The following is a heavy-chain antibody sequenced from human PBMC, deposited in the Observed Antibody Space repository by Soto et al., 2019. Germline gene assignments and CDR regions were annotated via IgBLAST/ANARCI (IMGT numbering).Heavy chain of an antibody. J-gene: IGHJ4*02. V-gene: IGHV1-8*01. CDR3: AREAGDCSSTSCSPFDY. D-gene: IGHD2-2*01. CDR1: GYTFTSYD. CDR2: MNPNSGNT. Sequence: ASVKVSCKASGYTFTSYDINWVRQATGQGLEWMGWMNPNSGNTGYAQKFQGRVTMTRNTSISTAYMELSSLRSEDTAVYYCAREAGDCSSTSCSPFDYWGQGTLVIVSS.